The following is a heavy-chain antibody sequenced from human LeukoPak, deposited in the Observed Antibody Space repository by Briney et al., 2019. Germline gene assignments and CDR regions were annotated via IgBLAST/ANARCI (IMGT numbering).Heavy chain of an antibody. V-gene: IGHV4-59*01. CDR1: PDSTTSNF. CDR2: FHEVGSP. CDR3: VNWGIHRSGSTNYNPSLQSRVTISLDTSKSQISLKLSSVTAADTAVYYCARGQRRLQDY. Sequence: SETLSLTCTVSPDSTTSNFWSWVRQPPGKGLEWIGEFHEVGSPIYNRSPRSRVTISLDTSKTQFSLRLSLWTVADTPCNFGVNWGIHRSGSTNYNPSLQSRVTISLDTSKSQISLKLSSVTAADTAVYYCARGQRRLQDYWGQGTLVTVSS. J-gene: IGHJ4*02. D-gene: IGHD1-26*01.